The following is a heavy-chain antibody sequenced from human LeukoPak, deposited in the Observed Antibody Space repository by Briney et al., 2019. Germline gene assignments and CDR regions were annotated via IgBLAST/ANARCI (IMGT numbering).Heavy chain of an antibody. CDR3: ARDRGRDFDWLPYNWFDP. V-gene: IGHV3-30-3*01. Sequence: PGGSLSLSCAASGFTFSSYAWHWVRQAPGKGLEWVAVISYDGSNKYYADSVKGRFTISRDNSKNTLYLQMNSLRAEDTAVYYCARDRGRDFDWLPYNWFDPWGQGTLVTVSS. CDR1: GFTFSSYA. J-gene: IGHJ5*02. D-gene: IGHD3-9*01. CDR2: ISYDGSNK.